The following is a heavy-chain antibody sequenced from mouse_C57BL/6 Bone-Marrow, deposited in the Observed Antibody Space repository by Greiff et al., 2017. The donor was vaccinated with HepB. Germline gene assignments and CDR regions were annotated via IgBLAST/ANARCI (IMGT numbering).Heavy chain of an antibody. V-gene: IGHV3-8*01. Sequence: EVKLVESGPGLAKPSQTLSLTCSVTGYSITSDYWNWIRKFPGNKLEYMGYISYSGSTYYNPSLKSRISITRDTSKNQYYLQLNSVTTEDTATYYCARSGDYGSSYPYWYFDVWGTGTTVTVSS. CDR1: GYSITSDY. CDR3: ARSGDYGSSYPYWYFDV. CDR2: ISYSGST. D-gene: IGHD1-1*01. J-gene: IGHJ1*03.